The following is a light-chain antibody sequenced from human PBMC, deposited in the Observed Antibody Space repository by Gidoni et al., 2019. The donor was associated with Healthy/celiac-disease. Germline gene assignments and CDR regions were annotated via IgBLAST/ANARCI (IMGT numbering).Light chain of an antibody. V-gene: IGKV3-11*01. J-gene: IGKJ4*01. CDR2: DAS. Sequence: DIVLTQSTATLSLSPGERATLYCRASQSVTSYLAWYQQKPGQAPRLLIYDASNRATGIPARFSGSGSGTDFTLTISSLEPEDFAVYYCQQRSNWPPLAFGGGTKVEIK. CDR1: QSVTSY. CDR3: QQRSNWPPLA.